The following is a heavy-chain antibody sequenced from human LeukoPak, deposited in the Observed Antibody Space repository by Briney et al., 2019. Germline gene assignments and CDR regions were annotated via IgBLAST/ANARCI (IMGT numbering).Heavy chain of an antibody. J-gene: IGHJ5*02. CDR3: ARVGGVSCGGDCYFNWFDP. CDR2: IYYSGST. D-gene: IGHD2-21*02. Sequence: SETLSLTCTVSGGSISSGDYYWSWIRQPPGKGLEWIGYIYYSGSTNYNPSLKSRATISVDTSKNQFSLKLSSVTAADTAVYYCARVGGVSCGGDCYFNWFDPWGQGTLVTVSS. V-gene: IGHV4-61*08. CDR1: GGSISSGDYY.